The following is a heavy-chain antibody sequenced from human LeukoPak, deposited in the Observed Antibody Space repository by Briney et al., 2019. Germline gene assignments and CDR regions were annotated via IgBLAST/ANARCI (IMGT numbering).Heavy chain of an antibody. CDR2: IYYSGST. J-gene: IGHJ6*03. Sequence: PSETLSLTCTVSGGSISSYYWSWIRQPPGKGLEWIGYIYYSGSTNYNPSLKSRVTMSVDTSKNQFSLKLSSVTAADTAVYYCARGRDVVVVAATPGYYYYMDVWGKGTTVTVSS. V-gene: IGHV4-59*01. D-gene: IGHD2-15*01. CDR1: GGSISSYY. CDR3: ARGRDVVVVAATPGYYYYMDV.